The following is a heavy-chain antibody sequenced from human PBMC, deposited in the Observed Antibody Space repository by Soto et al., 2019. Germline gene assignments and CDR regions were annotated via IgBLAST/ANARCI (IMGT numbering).Heavy chain of an antibody. V-gene: IGHV3-74*03. CDR2: ISRDGIGT. CDR1: GFTFSTYW. D-gene: IGHD3-3*01. J-gene: IGHJ4*02. CDR3: GPLGNFGVVMGH. Sequence: EVQLVEAGGGLVQPGGSLRLSCAASGFTFSTYWMHWVRQAPGQGLVWVARISRDGIGTTYAESVKGRFTISRDNTKNTLSLQMNSLRVEDTAVYYCGPLGNFGVVMGHWGQGTLVTVSS.